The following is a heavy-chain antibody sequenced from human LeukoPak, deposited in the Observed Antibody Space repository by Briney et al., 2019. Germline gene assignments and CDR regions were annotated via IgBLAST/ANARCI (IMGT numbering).Heavy chain of an antibody. CDR1: GFTFSSYW. CDR3: ARGAYYYED. J-gene: IGHJ4*02. Sequence: GGSLRLSCAASGFTFSSYWMSWVRQAPGKGLEWVANIKQDGSEKQYVDSLKGRVTISRDNAKNSLYLEMNSLRAEDTAVYYCARGAYYYEDWGQGTLVTVSS. D-gene: IGHD3-22*01. V-gene: IGHV3-7*01. CDR2: IKQDGSEK.